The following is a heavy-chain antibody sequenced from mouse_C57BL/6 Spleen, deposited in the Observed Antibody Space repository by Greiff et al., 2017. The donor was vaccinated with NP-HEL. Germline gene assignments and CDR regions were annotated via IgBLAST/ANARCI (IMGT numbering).Heavy chain of an antibody. V-gene: IGHV14-3*01. D-gene: IGHD1-1*01. Sequence: VQLQQSVAELVRPGASVKLSCTASGFNIKNTYMHWVKQRPEQGLEWIGRIDPANGNTKYAPKFRGKATITADTSSNTAYLQLSSLTSEDTAIYYCARPYYYGSSYWYFDVWGTGTTVTVSS. J-gene: IGHJ1*03. CDR1: GFNIKNTY. CDR3: ARPYYYGSSYWYFDV. CDR2: IDPANGNT.